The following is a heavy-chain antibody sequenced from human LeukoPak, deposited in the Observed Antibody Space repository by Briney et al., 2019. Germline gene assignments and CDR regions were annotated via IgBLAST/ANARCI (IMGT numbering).Heavy chain of an antibody. CDR3: ATAEYTVALDY. V-gene: IGHV3-7*01. Sequence: GGSLRLSCVASGFNFRNSWMTWVRQAPGKGLEWVANIKQDGTKTYYADSVKGRFTTSRDNAKNSLYLQMNSLRVEDTAVYYCATAEYTVALDYWGQGALITVSS. CDR2: IKQDGTKT. J-gene: IGHJ4*02. D-gene: IGHD5-12*01. CDR1: GFNFRNSW.